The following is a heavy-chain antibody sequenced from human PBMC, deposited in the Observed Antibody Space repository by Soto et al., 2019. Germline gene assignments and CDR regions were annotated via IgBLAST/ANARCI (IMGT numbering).Heavy chain of an antibody. CDR3: ARVPPTTRGAFDI. J-gene: IGHJ3*02. D-gene: IGHD3-10*01. CDR2: ISSSSSTI. V-gene: IGHV3-48*01. Sequence: EVQLVESGGGLVQPGGSLRLSCAASGFTFSSYSMNWVRQAPGKGLEWVSYISSSSSTIYYADSVKGRFTISRDNAKNSLYLQTNSRRSEDTAVYYCARVPPTTRGAFDIWGQGTMVTVSS. CDR1: GFTFSSYS.